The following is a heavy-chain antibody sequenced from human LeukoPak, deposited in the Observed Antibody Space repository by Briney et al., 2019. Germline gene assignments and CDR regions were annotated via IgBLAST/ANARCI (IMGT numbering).Heavy chain of an antibody. CDR1: GYTFTGYY. CDR2: INPNSGGT. CDR3: ARHIVATGNFDY. Sequence: AASVKVSCKASGYTFTGYYMHWVRQAPGQGLEWMGRINPNSGGTNYAQKLQGRVTMTTDTSTSTAYMELRSLRSDDTAVYYCARHIVATGNFDYWGQGTLVTVSS. J-gene: IGHJ4*02. V-gene: IGHV1-2*06. D-gene: IGHD5-12*01.